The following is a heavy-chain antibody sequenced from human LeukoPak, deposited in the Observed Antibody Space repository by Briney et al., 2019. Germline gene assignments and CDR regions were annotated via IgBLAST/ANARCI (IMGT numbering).Heavy chain of an antibody. D-gene: IGHD3-3*01. CDR2: IDHSGST. CDR1: GGSISSSRYY. J-gene: IGHJ3*02. CDR3: ARSRLEWFASDAFDI. V-gene: IGHV4-39*01. Sequence: SETLSLTCTVSGGSISSSRYYWAWIRQPPGKGLECIASIDHSGSTNYNPSLKSRVTTSVDTSKNQFSLKLSSVTAADTAVYYCARSRLEWFASDAFDIWGQGTMVAVSS.